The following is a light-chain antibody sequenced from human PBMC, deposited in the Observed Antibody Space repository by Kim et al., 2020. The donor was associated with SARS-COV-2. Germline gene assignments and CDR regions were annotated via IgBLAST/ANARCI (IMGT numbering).Light chain of an antibody. CDR1: QSVNSN. CDR3: QQYENWPPYT. Sequence: VSPAQRVTLSCTASQSVNSNLAWYQQKRGQSPTLLICGASTRATGVPARFSGRGFGTEFSFTISSLQSEDFANYFCQQYENWPPYTFGQGTKLEI. CDR2: GAS. J-gene: IGKJ2*01. V-gene: IGKV3-15*01.